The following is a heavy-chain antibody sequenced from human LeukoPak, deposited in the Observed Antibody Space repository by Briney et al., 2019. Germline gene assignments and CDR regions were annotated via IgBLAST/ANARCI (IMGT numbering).Heavy chain of an antibody. V-gene: IGHV1-69*04. CDR1: GGTFSSYA. D-gene: IGHD3-22*01. Sequence: GASVKVSCKASGGTFSSYAISWVRQAPGQGLEWMGRIIPILGIANYAQKFQGRVTITADKSTSTAYMELSSLRSEDTAVYYCARPPRGYDSSGYFFDYWGQGTLVTVSS. CDR3: ARPPRGYDSSGYFFDY. J-gene: IGHJ4*02. CDR2: IIPILGIA.